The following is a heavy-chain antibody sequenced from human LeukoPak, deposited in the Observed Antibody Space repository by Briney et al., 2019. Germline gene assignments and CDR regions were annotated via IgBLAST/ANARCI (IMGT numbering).Heavy chain of an antibody. Sequence: GGSLRLSCAASGFTVSNVAMSWVRQAPGKGLEWVSGIASNGVNTHYADSVKGRFTISRDNSKNILFLQMNSLRAEDSASYFCAKERRRVDTSMIRSYFFDSWGQGTPVTVSS. CDR2: IASNGVNT. J-gene: IGHJ4*02. CDR3: AKERRRVDTSMIRSYFFDS. V-gene: IGHV3-23*01. D-gene: IGHD3-16*01. CDR1: GFTVSNVA.